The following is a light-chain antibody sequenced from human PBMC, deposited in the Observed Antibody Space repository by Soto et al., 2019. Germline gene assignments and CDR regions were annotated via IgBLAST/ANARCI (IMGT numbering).Light chain of an antibody. CDR2: EVS. CDR3: SSYAGSNNVV. Sequence: QSVLTQPPSASGSPGQSVTISCTGTSSDVGVYNSVSWYQQHPGKAPKLMIYEVSKRPSGVPDRFSGSKSGNTASLTVSGLQAEDEADYYCSSYAGSNNVVFGGGTKLTVL. V-gene: IGLV2-8*01. CDR1: SSDVGVYNS. J-gene: IGLJ2*01.